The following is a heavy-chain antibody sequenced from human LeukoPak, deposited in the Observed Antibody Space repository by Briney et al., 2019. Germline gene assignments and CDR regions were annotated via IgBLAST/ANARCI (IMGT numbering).Heavy chain of an antibody. CDR2: IYTSGST. D-gene: IGHD4-17*01. J-gene: IGHJ6*02. V-gene: IGHV4-61*02. Sequence: SETLSLTCTVSGGSISSGSYYWSWIRQPAGKGLEWIGRIYTSGSTNYNPSLKSRVTISVDTSKNQFSLKLSSVTAADTAVYYCARLGDYGAPSGYGMDVWGQGTTVTVS. CDR3: ARLGDYGAPSGYGMDV. CDR1: GGSISSGSYY.